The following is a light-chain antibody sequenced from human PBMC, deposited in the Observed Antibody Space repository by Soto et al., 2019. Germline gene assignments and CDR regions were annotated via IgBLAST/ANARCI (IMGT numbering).Light chain of an antibody. CDR3: QQYNDWPYA. J-gene: IGKJ2*01. Sequence: EIVMTQSPATLSVSPGERATLSCRASQSVSSNLAWYQQKPGQAPRLLIYGASTRATGIPARFSGSGSGTEFIFTISSLQSEDFAVYYCQQYNDWPYAFGQGTKLEIK. V-gene: IGKV3-15*01. CDR1: QSVSSN. CDR2: GAS.